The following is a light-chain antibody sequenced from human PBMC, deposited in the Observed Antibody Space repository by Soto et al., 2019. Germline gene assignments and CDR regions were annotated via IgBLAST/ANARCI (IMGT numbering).Light chain of an antibody. CDR2: QDN. Sequence: SYELTQPPSVSVSPGQTATITCSGDKLGDKYACWYQHKPGQSPVLVIYQDNKRPSGIPERFSGSNSGNTATLTISGTQAMDEADYYCQAWDSSTGVFGGGTKVTVL. J-gene: IGLJ2*01. CDR1: KLGDKY. V-gene: IGLV3-1*01. CDR3: QAWDSSTGV.